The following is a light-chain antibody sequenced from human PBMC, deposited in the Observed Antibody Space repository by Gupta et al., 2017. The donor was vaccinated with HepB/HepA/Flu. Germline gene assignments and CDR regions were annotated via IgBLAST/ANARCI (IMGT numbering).Light chain of an antibody. V-gene: IGKV3-20*01. Sequence: ESVLTQSSGSLSLSPGERATLSCRASQSVSSSYLAWYQQKPGQAPRLLIYGASSRATGIPDRFSGSGSGTDFTLTISRLEPEDFAVYYCQQYGSSPPLTFGGGTKVEIK. J-gene: IGKJ4*01. CDR1: QSVSSSY. CDR3: QQYGSSPPLT. CDR2: GAS.